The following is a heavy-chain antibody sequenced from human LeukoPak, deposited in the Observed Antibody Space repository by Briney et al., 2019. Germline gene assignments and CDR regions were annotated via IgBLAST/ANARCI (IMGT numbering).Heavy chain of an antibody. V-gene: IGHV3-23*01. Sequence: PGGSLRLTCAASGFTFSSYGMSWVRQAPGKGLEWVSAISGSGGSTYYADSVKGRFTISRDNSKNTLYLQMNSLRAEDTAVYYCAKGLAGRFDYWGQGTLVTVSS. CDR3: AKGLAGRFDY. CDR2: ISGSGGST. D-gene: IGHD6-19*01. CDR1: GFTFSSYG. J-gene: IGHJ4*02.